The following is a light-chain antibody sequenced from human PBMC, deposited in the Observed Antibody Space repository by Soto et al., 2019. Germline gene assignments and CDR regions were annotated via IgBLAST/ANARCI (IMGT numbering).Light chain of an antibody. V-gene: IGLV2-14*01. CDR2: DVS. CDR3: SSYTISTLVV. CDR1: SSDVGGYNY. Sequence: QSALTQPACVSGSLGQSITISCTGTSSDVGGYNYVSWYQQHPGKAPKLMIYDVSNRPSGVSNRFSGSKSGNTASLTISGLQAEDEADYYCSSYTISTLVVFGGGTKLTDL. J-gene: IGLJ2*01.